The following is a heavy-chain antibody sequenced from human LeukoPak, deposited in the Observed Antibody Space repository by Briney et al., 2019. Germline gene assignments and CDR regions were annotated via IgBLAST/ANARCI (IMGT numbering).Heavy chain of an antibody. J-gene: IGHJ5*02. CDR2: GDQGGGT. CDR1: GGPFNGFY. D-gene: IGHD3-9*01. Sequence: PSETLSLTCAVYGGPFNGFYWSWIRQPPGKGLEWIGEGDQGGGTKYNPSLKGRVTIYSDSSKNQISLRLNSVTAADTAMYYCAKNGQTGFSFDPWGQGILVTVSS. CDR3: AKNGQTGFSFDP. V-gene: IGHV4-34*01.